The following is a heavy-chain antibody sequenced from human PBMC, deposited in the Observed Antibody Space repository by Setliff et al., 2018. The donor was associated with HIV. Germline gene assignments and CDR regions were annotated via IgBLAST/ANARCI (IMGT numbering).Heavy chain of an antibody. Sequence: ASVRVSCKASGYTFTSYHMYWVRQAPGQGLEWMGAINPSGGSTRYAQKFQGRVTMTRDTSTSTVYMELSSLRSEDTAVYYCARDLSISNPYYDILTGPGVYWGQGTLVTVSS. CDR2: INPSGGST. CDR1: GYTFTSYH. J-gene: IGHJ4*02. CDR3: ARDLSISNPYYDILTGPGVY. V-gene: IGHV1-46*01. D-gene: IGHD3-9*01.